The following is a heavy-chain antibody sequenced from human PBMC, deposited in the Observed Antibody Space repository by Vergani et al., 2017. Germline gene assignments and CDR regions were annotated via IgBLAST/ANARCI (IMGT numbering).Heavy chain of an antibody. V-gene: IGHV3-30*18. Sequence: QVQLVESGGGVVQPGRSLRLSCAASGFTFSSYGMHWVRQDPGKGLEWVAVISYDGSNKYYADSVKGRFTISRDNSKNTLYLQMNSLRAEDTAVYYCAKLGGAPDYWGQGTLVTVSS. D-gene: IGHD3-16*01. CDR3: AKLGGAPDY. J-gene: IGHJ4*02. CDR2: ISYDGSNK. CDR1: GFTFSSYG.